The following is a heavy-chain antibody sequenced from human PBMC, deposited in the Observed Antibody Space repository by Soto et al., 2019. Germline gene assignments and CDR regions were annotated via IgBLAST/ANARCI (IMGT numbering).Heavy chain of an antibody. V-gene: IGHV1-2*02. D-gene: IGHD3-3*01. Sequence: ASVKVSCKASGYTFTGYYMHWVRQAPGQGLEWMGWINPNSGGTNYAQKFQGRVTMTRDTSISTAYMELSRLRSDDTAVYYCARDQIRFLEWVSPGSFDPWGQGTLVTVSS. CDR1: GYTFTGYY. J-gene: IGHJ5*02. CDR3: ARDQIRFLEWVSPGSFDP. CDR2: INPNSGGT.